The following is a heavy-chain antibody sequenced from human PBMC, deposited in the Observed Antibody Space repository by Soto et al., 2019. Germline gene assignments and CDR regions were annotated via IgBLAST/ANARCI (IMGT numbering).Heavy chain of an antibody. Sequence: SETLSLTCTVSGGSISSSSYYWGWIRQPPGKGLEWIGSIYYSGSTYYNPSLKSRVTISVDTSKNQFSLKLSSVTAADTAVYYCASPMVGSWQQWLVNYYYYGMDVWGQGTTVTVS. J-gene: IGHJ6*02. CDR2: IYYSGST. V-gene: IGHV4-39*01. D-gene: IGHD6-19*01. CDR1: GGSISSSSYY. CDR3: ASPMVGSWQQWLVNYYYYGMDV.